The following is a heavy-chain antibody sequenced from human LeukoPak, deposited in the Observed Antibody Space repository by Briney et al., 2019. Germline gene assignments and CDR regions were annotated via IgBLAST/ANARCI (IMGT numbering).Heavy chain of an antibody. D-gene: IGHD3-22*01. CDR2: IYWNDDK. J-gene: IGHJ4*02. CDR3: ARDTGRQYYYDSSGYYFDY. V-gene: IGHV2-5*01. Sequence: SGPTLVNPPQTLTLTCTFSGFSLSTSGVGVGWIRQPPGKALEWLALIYWNDDKRYSPSLKSRLTITKDTSKNQVVLTMTNMDPVDTATYYCARDTGRQYYYDSSGYYFDYWGQGTLVTVSS. CDR1: GFSLSTSGVG.